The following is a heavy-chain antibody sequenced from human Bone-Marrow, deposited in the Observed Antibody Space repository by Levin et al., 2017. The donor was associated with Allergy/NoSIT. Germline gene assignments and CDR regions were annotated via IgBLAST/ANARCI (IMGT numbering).Heavy chain of an antibody. CDR3: ATLPLVGATDLYGMDV. D-gene: IGHD1-26*01. CDR2: IWYDGSNK. V-gene: IGHV3-33*01. J-gene: IGHJ6*02. Sequence: GESLKISCAASGFTFSSYGMHWVRQAPGKGLEWVAVIWYDGSNKYYADSVKGRFTISRDNSKNTLYLQMNSLRAEDTAVYYCATLPLVGATDLYGMDVWGQGTTVTVSS. CDR1: GFTFSSYG.